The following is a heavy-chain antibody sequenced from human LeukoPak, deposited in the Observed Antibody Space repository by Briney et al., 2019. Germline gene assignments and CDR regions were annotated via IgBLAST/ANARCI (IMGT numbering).Heavy chain of an antibody. CDR3: AKHYMGSSYNHGLDC. D-gene: IGHD3-10*01. V-gene: IGHV4-39*07. Sequence: SETLSLTCTVSDDSITIYYWTWIRQPPGQGLEWIGSIYYTGSPYYNPSLKSRVTISVDTSKNQFSLKLSSVTAADTAVYYCAKHYMGSSYNHGLDCWGQGTLVTVSS. CDR2: IYYTGSP. CDR1: DDSITIYY. J-gene: IGHJ4*02.